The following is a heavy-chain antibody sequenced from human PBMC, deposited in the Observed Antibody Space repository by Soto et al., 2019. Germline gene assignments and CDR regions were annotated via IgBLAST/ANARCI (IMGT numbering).Heavy chain of an antibody. CDR2: IIPIFGTA. J-gene: IGHJ5*02. CDR3: ATLPKGYCTSTSCPLDP. D-gene: IGHD2-2*01. V-gene: IGHV1-69*13. CDR1: GGTFSSYA. Sequence: SVKVSCKASGGTFSSYAISWVRQAPGQGLEWMGGIIPIFGTANYAQKFQGRVTITADESTSTAYMELGSLRSEDTAVYYCATLPKGYCTSTSCPLDPWGQGTLVTVPQ.